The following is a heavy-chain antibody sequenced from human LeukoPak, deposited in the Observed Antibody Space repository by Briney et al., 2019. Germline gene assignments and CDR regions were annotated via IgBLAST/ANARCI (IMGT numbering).Heavy chain of an antibody. J-gene: IGHJ4*02. CDR1: GFTFSSYA. D-gene: IGHD6-13*01. Sequence: GSLRLSCTASGFTFSSYAMSWVRQAPGKGLEWVSAISGSGGSTYYADSVKGRFTISRDNSKNTLYLQMNSLRAEDTAVYYCAKDHRDRSNWYSNYFDYWGQGTLVTVSS. CDR3: AKDHRDRSNWYSNYFDY. V-gene: IGHV3-23*01. CDR2: ISGSGGST.